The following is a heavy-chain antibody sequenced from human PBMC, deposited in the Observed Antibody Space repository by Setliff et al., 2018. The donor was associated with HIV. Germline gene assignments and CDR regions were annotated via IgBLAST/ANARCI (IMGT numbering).Heavy chain of an antibody. Sequence: SETLSLTCSVSGGSITSYFWHWIRQPPGKGLEWIGYTYYDGKTDYNPSLKSRGTISVDTSKNQFSLKLSSVTAADTAVYYCARDHNSGTLHAFDLWGQGTKVTVSS. D-gene: IGHD1-26*01. V-gene: IGHV4-59*12. J-gene: IGHJ3*01. CDR3: ARDHNSGTLHAFDL. CDR1: GGSITSYF. CDR2: TYYDGKT.